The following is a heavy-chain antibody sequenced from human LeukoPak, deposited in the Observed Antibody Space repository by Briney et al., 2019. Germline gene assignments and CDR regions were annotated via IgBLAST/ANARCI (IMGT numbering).Heavy chain of an antibody. D-gene: IGHD3-3*01. CDR2: FDPEDGET. Sequence: GASVKVSCKASGYTFTSYYMHWVRQAPGKGLEWMGGFDPEDGETIYAQKFQGRVTMTEDTSTDTAYMELSSLRSEDTAVYYCATERITIFGVVPPPQYWGQGTLVTVSS. V-gene: IGHV1-24*01. CDR3: ATERITIFGVVPPPQY. J-gene: IGHJ4*02. CDR1: GYTFTSYY.